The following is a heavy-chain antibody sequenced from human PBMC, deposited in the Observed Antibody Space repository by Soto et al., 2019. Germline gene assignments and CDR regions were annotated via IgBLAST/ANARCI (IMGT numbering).Heavy chain of an antibody. CDR2: ISGSGGST. CDR1: GFTFSSYA. V-gene: IGHV3-23*01. Sequence: GGSLILSCAASGFTFSSYAMSWVRQAPGKGLEWVSAISGSGGSTYYADSVKGRFTISRDNSKNTLYLQMNSLRAEDTAVYYCAKAVVTTVALAPLDQWGQGILVTVSS. CDR3: AKAVVTTVALAPLDQ. D-gene: IGHD4-17*01. J-gene: IGHJ4*02.